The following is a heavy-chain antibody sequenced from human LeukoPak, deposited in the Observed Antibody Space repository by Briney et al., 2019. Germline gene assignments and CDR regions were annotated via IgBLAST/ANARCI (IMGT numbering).Heavy chain of an antibody. J-gene: IGHJ4*02. CDR2: IIPILGIA. CDR3: ARDGSGAHFDY. Sequence: SVKVSCKASGGTFSSYAISWVRQAPGQGLEWMGRIIPILGIANYAQKFQGRVTITADKSTSTAYMELSSLRSEDTAVYYCARDGSGAHFDYWGQGTLVTVSS. CDR1: GGTFSSYA. D-gene: IGHD2-15*01. V-gene: IGHV1-69*04.